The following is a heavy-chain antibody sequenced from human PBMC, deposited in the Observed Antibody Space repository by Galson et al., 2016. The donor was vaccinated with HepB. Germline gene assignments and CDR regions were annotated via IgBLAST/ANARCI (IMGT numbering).Heavy chain of an antibody. J-gene: IGHJ4*02. CDR3: TKGGRVTATQEYYFDY. Sequence: SLRLSCAGSGFTFNSYAMNWVRQAPRKGPEWVAAISSGGDITYYADPVKGRFTISRDNSKNTLYLHMNGLRAEDTGLYYCTKGGRVTATQEYYFDYWGQGTLVTVSS. CDR1: GFTFNSYA. CDR2: ISSGGDIT. D-gene: IGHD2-21*02. V-gene: IGHV3-23*01.